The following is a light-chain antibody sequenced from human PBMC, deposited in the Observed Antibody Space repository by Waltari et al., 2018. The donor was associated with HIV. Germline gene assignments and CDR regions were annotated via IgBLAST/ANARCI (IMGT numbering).Light chain of an antibody. CDR1: SSDVGSYNR. Sequence: QSALTQPPSVSGSPGQSVTIPCTGSSSDVGSYNRFSWYQQPPGTAPKLMIYEVSNRPSGVPDRFSGSKSGNTASLIISGLQAEDEADYYCSSYTSSNLVFGGGTKLTVL. CDR3: SSYTSSNLV. CDR2: EVS. J-gene: IGLJ2*01. V-gene: IGLV2-18*02.